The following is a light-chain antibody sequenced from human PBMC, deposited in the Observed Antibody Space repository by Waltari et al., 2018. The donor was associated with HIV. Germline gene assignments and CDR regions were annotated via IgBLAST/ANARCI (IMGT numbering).Light chain of an antibody. CDR2: DVS. V-gene: IGKV1-27*01. Sequence: DIQVTQSPSSLSASVGDRVTMTCRASQDISNSLAWYQLQPGKAPKFLIYDVSQLQSWVPSRFRGSGSGTSFTLTISSLQPEDVASYFCQKYDSAPLTFGGGTKVDLK. J-gene: IGKJ4*01. CDR3: QKYDSAPLT. CDR1: QDISNS.